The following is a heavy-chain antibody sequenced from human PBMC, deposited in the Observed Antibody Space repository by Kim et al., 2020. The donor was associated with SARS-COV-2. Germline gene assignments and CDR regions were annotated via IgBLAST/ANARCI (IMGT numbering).Heavy chain of an antibody. CDR1: GFTFDDYA. CDR3: AKDSNDILTGYNDY. V-gene: IGHV3-9*01. Sequence: LSLTCAASGFTFDDYAMHWVRQAPGKGLEWVSGISWNSGSIGYADSVKGRFTISRDNAKNSLYLQMNSLRAEDTALYYCAKDSNDILTGYNDYWGQG. D-gene: IGHD3-9*01. J-gene: IGHJ4*02. CDR2: ISWNSGSI.